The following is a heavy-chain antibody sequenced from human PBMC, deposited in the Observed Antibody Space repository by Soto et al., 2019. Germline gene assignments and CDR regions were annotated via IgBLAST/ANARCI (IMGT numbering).Heavy chain of an antibody. D-gene: IGHD1-1*01. V-gene: IGHV4-61*01. J-gene: IGHJ5*02. Sequence: PSETLSLTCTVSGGSVSGGSYYWNWIRQPPGKGLEWIGYIYFSGRTNYNPSLKSRVTISIDTSKNQFSLKLTSATAADTAVYYCARTLPNRQRFDPWSQGTLVTVSS. CDR3: ARTLPNRQRFDP. CDR2: IYFSGRT. CDR1: GGSVSGGSYY.